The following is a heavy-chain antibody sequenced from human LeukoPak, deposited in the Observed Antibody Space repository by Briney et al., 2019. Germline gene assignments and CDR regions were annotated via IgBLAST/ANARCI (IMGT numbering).Heavy chain of an antibody. Sequence: GGSLRLSCAASGFTFDDYAMHWVRQAPGKGLEWVSGITWNSGRIGYADSVKGRFTISRDSAKNSLYLQMNTLRTEDTALYYCAKSATTIHYGGAFDYWGQGTLVTVSS. CDR2: ITWNSGRI. J-gene: IGHJ4*02. D-gene: IGHD4-17*01. V-gene: IGHV3-9*01. CDR3: AKSATTIHYGGAFDY. CDR1: GFTFDDYA.